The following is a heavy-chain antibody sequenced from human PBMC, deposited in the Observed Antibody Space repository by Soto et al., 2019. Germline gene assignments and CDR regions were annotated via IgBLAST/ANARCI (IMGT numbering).Heavy chain of an antibody. CDR1: GGSLSGYY. CDR3: AEGGKGGGPYYYYTDV. V-gene: IGHV4-34*01. Sequence: QVQLQQWGAGLLKPSETLSLTCAVYGGSLSGYYWSWIRQPPGKGLEWIGEINHSGSTNYNPSLKCRATIAVDASKNQFSRGRTSVAAADTAVYYCAEGGKGGGPYYYYTDVWDKGTTVTVSS. J-gene: IGHJ6*03. D-gene: IGHD3-10*01. CDR2: INHSGST.